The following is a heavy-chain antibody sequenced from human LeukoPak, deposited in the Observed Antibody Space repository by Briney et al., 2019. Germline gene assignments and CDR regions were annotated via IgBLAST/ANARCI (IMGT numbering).Heavy chain of an antibody. J-gene: IGHJ4*02. CDR3: ARDLYDSSGVDY. Sequence: GGSLRLSCAASGFTFSNSAMSWVRQPLGKGLEWVSTITVSDGSTYYADSVKGRFTISRDNSKNTLYLQMNSLRAEDTAVYYCARDLYDSSGVDYWGQGTLVTVSS. CDR2: ITVSDGST. CDR1: GFTFSNSA. D-gene: IGHD3-22*01. V-gene: IGHV3-23*01.